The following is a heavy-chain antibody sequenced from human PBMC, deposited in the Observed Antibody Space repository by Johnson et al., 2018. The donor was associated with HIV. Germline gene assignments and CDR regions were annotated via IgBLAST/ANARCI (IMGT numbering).Heavy chain of an antibody. J-gene: IGHJ3*02. CDR3: ARDTYYYDSSGYLDAFDI. V-gene: IGHV3-11*04. CDR1: GFTFSDYY. D-gene: IGHD3-22*01. CDR2: ISSSGSTR. Sequence: QVQLVESGGGLVQPGGSLRLSCAASGFTFSDYYMSWIRQAPGKGLEWVSNISSSGSTRYYADSVKGRFTIPRANAKNSLYLQMNSLRAEDTAVYYCARDTYYYDSSGYLDAFDIWGQGTMVTVSS.